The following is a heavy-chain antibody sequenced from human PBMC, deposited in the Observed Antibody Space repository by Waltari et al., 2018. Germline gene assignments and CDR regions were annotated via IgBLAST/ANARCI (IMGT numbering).Heavy chain of an antibody. J-gene: IGHJ4*02. CDR3: ARGRTIDY. CDR1: GYTFTGYY. V-gene: IGHV1-2*02. CDR2: INPNRGGT. Sequence: QVQLVQSGAEVKKPGASVKVSCKASGYTFTGYYMHWVRQAPGQGLEWMGWINPNRGGTNYAQKFQGRVTRTRDTSISTAYMELSRLRSDDTAVYYCARGRTIDYWGQGTLVTVSS.